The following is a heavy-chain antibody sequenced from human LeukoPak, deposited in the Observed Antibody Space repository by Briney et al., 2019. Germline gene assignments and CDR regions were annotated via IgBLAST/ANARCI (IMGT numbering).Heavy chain of an antibody. CDR3: ARGRSLRYDRSRRGMDV. CDR2: IYHSGST. V-gene: IGHV4-4*02. CDR1: GASISSSYW. D-gene: IGHD3-22*01. Sequence: PSETLSLTCAVSGASISSSYWWSWFRQPPGKGLEWIGEIYHSGSTNYNPSLKSRVTISVDTSKNRFSLKLSSVTAADTAVYYCARGRSLRYDRSRRGMDVWGKGTTVTVSS. J-gene: IGHJ6*04.